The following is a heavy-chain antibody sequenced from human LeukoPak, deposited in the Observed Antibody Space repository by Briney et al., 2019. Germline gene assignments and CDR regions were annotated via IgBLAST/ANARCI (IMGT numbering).Heavy chain of an antibody. J-gene: IGHJ4*02. CDR3: VREARGYNYTYFDY. V-gene: IGHV3-13*01. Sequence: GGSLRLSCTASGFTLGGHDMHWVRQTTGDGLEWVAAVSAGHHAFYAGSVKGRFTVSREDAKNSLYLQMNSLRAGDTAVYYCVREARGYNYTYFDYGGQGSLFPLSS. CDR2: VSAGHHA. D-gene: IGHD5-18*01. CDR1: GFTLGGHD.